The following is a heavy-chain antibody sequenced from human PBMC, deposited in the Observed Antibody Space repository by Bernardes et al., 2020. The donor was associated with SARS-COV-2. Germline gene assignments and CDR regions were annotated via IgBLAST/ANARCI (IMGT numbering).Heavy chain of an antibody. CDR2: ISSSSSTI. Sequence: GSLRLSCAASGFTLGSYSLTWVRQAPGQGLEWVSYISSSSSTIYYADSVKGRFTISRDNAKNSLYLQMNSLRAEDTAEYYCARDSSFWSGYPFDYWGQGTLVTGSS. CDR3: ARDSSFWSGYPFDY. D-gene: IGHD3-3*01. V-gene: IGHV3-48*01. CDR1: GFTLGSYS. J-gene: IGHJ4*02.